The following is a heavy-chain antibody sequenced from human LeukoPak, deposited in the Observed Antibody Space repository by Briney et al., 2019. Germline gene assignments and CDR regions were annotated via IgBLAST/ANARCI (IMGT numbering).Heavy chain of an antibody. V-gene: IGHV1-69*05. CDR1: GGTFSSYA. Sequence: GASVKVSCKASGGTFSSYAISWVRQAPGQGLEWMGGIIPIFGTANYAQKFQGRVTITTDESTSTAYMELSSLRSEGTAVYYCARSVAAAQDYWGQGTLVTVSS. CDR3: ARSVAAAQDY. D-gene: IGHD6-13*01. CDR2: IIPIFGTA. J-gene: IGHJ4*02.